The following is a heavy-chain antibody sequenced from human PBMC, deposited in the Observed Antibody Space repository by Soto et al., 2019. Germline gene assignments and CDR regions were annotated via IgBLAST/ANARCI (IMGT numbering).Heavy chain of an antibody. V-gene: IGHV3-30-3*01. J-gene: IGHJ5*02. CDR3: ARDGVPVWSGYYSPAFP. CDR2: ISYDGSNK. CDR1: GFTFSSYA. D-gene: IGHD3-3*01. Sequence: GGSLRLSCAASGFTFSSYAMHWVRQAPGKGLEWVAVISYDGSNKYYADSVKGRFTISRDNSKNTLYLQMNSLRAEDTAVYYCARDGVPVWSGYYSPAFPWGQGTLVTVSS.